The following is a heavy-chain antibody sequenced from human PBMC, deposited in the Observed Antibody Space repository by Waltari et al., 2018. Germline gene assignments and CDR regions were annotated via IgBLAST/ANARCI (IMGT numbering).Heavy chain of an antibody. CDR2: IYTSGRT. D-gene: IGHD6-19*01. CDR3: ARDIGYSSGWYTPTCMDV. V-gene: IGHV4-4*07. J-gene: IGHJ6*02. CDR1: GGSISSYY. Sequence: QVQLQESGPGLVKPSETLSLTCTVSGGSISSYYWSWIRQPAGKGLEWIGRIYTSGRTNYNPSRKRRVTMSVETSKTQVSLKLSSVTAAYATVYYCARDIGYSSGWYTPTCMDVWGQGTTVTVSS.